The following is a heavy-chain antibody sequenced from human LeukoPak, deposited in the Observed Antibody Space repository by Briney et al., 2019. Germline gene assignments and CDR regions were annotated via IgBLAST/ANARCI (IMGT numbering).Heavy chain of an antibody. D-gene: IGHD6-13*01. CDR1: GGSISSYY. CDR3: ASRIAAAGTHFSYYYYYMDV. J-gene: IGHJ6*03. CDR2: IYTSGST. Sequence: SETLSLTCTVPGGSISSYYWSWIRQPPGKGLEWIGYIYTSGSTNYNPSLKSRVTISVDTSKNQFSLKLSSVTAADTAVYYCASRIAAAGTHFSYYYYYMDVWGKGTTVTVSS. V-gene: IGHV4-4*09.